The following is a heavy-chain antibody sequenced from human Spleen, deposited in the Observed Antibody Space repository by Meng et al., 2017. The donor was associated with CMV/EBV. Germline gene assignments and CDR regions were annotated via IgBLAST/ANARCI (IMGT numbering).Heavy chain of an antibody. CDR2: ISYDGSNK. J-gene: IGHJ4*02. CDR3: AKIGTDYFDS. Sequence: GGSLRLSCAARGFSVSSYAMHWVRQAPGKGLEWVAVISYDGSNKYYADSVKGRFIISRDNSKNTLHLQMNSLRADDTAVYYCAKIGTDYFDSWGQGTLVTVSS. V-gene: IGHV3-30*04. CDR1: GFSVSSYA. D-gene: IGHD3/OR15-3a*01.